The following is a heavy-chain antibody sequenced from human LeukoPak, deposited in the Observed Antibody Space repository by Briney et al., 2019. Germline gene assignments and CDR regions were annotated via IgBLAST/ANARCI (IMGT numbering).Heavy chain of an antibody. CDR1: DDSISGYY. J-gene: IGHJ3*02. D-gene: IGHD3-16*01. Sequence: PSETLSLTCTVSDDSISGYYWGWIRQPPGKGLEWIGHIYSIGGPTCSPSLQSRVSISVDTSKNQFSLQLNSVTAADTAVYYCARRFRTGGNLHHDAYDIWGRGTVVAVSS. CDR2: IYSIGGP. CDR3: ARRFRTGGNLHHDAYDI. V-gene: IGHV4-4*09.